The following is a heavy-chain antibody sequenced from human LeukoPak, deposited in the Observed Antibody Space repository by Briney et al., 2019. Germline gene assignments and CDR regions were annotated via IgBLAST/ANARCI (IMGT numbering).Heavy chain of an antibody. Sequence: SLKVSCKASGGTFSSYAISWVRQAPGQGLEWMGGIIPIFGTANYAQKFQGRVTITADESTSTAYMELSSLRSEDTAVYYCARASMISARLSSYYFDYWGQGTLVTVSS. D-gene: IGHD6-6*01. CDR1: GGTFSSYA. V-gene: IGHV1-69*13. J-gene: IGHJ4*02. CDR3: ARASMISARLSSYYFDY. CDR2: IIPIFGTA.